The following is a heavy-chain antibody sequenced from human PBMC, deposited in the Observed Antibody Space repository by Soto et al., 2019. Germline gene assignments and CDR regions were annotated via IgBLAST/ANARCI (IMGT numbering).Heavy chain of an antibody. J-gene: IGHJ4*02. D-gene: IGHD1-26*01. CDR1: GGTFSYG. Sequence: QLVQSGAEVKKPGSSVKVSCKASGGTFSYGISWVRRAPGQGLEWMGGIIPLSGTTKSAQQFQGRVTMTADISTNTAYMELSSLRSGDTAVYYCARQGFSGSYYAYWGQGTLVTVSS. CDR2: IIPLSGTT. V-gene: IGHV1-69*06. CDR3: ARQGFSGSYYAY.